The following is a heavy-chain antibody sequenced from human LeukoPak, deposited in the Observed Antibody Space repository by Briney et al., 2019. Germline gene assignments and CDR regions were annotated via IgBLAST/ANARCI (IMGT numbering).Heavy chain of an antibody. CDR1: GFTFSNYW. CDR3: ARGADTGYSSDS. D-gene: IGHD6-19*01. V-gene: IGHV3-74*01. Sequence: GGSLRLSCAASGFTFSNYWMHWVRQAPGKGLVWVSRINSDARSTSYADSVKGRFTISRDNAKDTLYLQMNSLRAEDTAVYYCARGADTGYSSDSWGQGTLVTVSS. J-gene: IGHJ5*02. CDR2: INSDARST.